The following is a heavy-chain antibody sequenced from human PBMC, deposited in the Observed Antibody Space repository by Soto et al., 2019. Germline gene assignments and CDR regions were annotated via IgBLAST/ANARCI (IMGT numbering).Heavy chain of an antibody. D-gene: IGHD6-19*01. CDR3: TASSGWYNAFDI. CDR2: ISWNSGSI. V-gene: IGHV3-9*01. CDR1: GFTFSSPW. J-gene: IGHJ3*02. Sequence: GGSLRLSCVASGFTFSSPWMHWVRQAPGKGLEWVSGISWNSGSIGYADSVKGRFTISRDNAKNSLYLQMNSLRAEDTAVYYCTASSGWYNAFDIWGQGTMVTVSS.